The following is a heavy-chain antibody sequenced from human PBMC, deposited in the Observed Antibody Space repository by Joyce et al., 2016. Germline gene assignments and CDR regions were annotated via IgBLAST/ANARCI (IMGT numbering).Heavy chain of an antibody. Sequence: EVQLVESGGALVQPGGSLRFSCAASGFAFSSYWMTWVRQTPDKGLEFVANMNQDGTTKNLAVFVRGRFTISRDNAKNSLYLQMNSLRAEDTAIYYCARDPGYSAFDYWGQGSLVTVSS. V-gene: IGHV3-7*04. CDR1: GFAFSSYW. D-gene: IGHD6-13*01. J-gene: IGHJ4*02. CDR3: ARDPGYSAFDY. CDR2: MNQDGTTK.